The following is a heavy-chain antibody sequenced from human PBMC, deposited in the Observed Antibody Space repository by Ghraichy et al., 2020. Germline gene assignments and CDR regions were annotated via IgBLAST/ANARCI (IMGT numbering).Heavy chain of an antibody. D-gene: IGHD6-13*01. J-gene: IGHJ4*02. V-gene: IGHV4-59*01. CDR3: ARERYSSSWYDY. CDR2: IYYSGST. CDR1: GGSISSYY. Sequence: SETLSLTCTVSGGSISSYYWSWIRQPPGKGLEWIGYIYYSGSTNYNPSLKSRVTISVDTSKNQFSLKLSSVTAADTAVYYCARERYSSSWYDYWGQGTLVTVSS.